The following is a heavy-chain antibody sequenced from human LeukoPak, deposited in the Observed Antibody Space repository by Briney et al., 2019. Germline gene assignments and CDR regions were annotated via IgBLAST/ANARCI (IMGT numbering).Heavy chain of an antibody. CDR1: GGSFSSGDYY. J-gene: IGHJ4*02. V-gene: IGHV4-30-4*01. CDR2: INYSGYT. Sequence: SQTLSLTCTVSGGSFSSGDYYWSWIRQPPGTGLEWIGYINYSGYTLYNPSLRSRVTISIDTSKNHFSLKVSSVTAADPAVYYCARDRGYSYGPFDYWGQGTLVTVSS. CDR3: ARDRGYSYGPFDY. D-gene: IGHD5-18*01.